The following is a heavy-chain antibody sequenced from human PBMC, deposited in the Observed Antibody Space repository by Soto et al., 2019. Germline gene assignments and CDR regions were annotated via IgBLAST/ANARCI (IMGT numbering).Heavy chain of an antibody. J-gene: IGHJ4*02. D-gene: IGHD5-12*01. CDR3: FGYAYGIES. V-gene: IGHV3-73*01. Sequence: PGGSLRLSCTVSGFTFSGSAIHWVRQASGKGLEWIGRIRIRDNNYATTFGASLKDRISISRDDSRSTAYLHVNSLKTEDTAVYYCFGYAYGIESWGQGTPVTVSS. CDR1: GFTFSGSA. CDR2: IRIRDNNYAT.